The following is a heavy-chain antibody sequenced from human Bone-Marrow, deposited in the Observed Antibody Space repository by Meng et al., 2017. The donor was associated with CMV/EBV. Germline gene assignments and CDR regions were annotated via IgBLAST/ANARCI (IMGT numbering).Heavy chain of an antibody. CDR2: INWNGGST. D-gene: IGHD6-13*01. Sequence: GGSLRLSCAASGFIFDDYDMSWVRQAPGKGLEWVSGINWNGGSTGYADSVKGRFTISRDNAKNSLYLQMNSLRAEDTAVYYCARGVYQAAAGSSGFDYWGQGTLVTVSS. V-gene: IGHV3-20*04. CDR3: ARGVYQAAAGSSGFDY. CDR1: GFIFDDYD. J-gene: IGHJ4*02.